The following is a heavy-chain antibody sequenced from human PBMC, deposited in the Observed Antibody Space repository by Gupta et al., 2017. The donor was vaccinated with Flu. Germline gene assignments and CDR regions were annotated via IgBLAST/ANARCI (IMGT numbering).Heavy chain of an antibody. CDR3: ARAGGMIVGYHYYMDV. J-gene: IGHJ6*03. Sequence: QVQLAQSWAEVQKPGSSGNVSCKASGGTLSSHALTWVRQAPGQGLEWMGGISPIFGTANYAQKFQGRVTITADKSTSTAYMELSSLRSEDTAVYYCARAGGMIVGYHYYMDVWGEGTTVTVSS. CDR1: GGTLSSHA. V-gene: IGHV1-69*06. D-gene: IGHD1-1*01. CDR2: ISPIFGTA.